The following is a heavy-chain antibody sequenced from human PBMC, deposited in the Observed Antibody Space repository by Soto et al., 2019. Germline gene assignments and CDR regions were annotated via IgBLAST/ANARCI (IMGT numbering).Heavy chain of an antibody. D-gene: IGHD6-13*01. CDR1: GYSFTSYW. CDR3: ARHARMAAAGMGEDV. J-gene: IGHJ6*02. V-gene: IGHV5-10-1*01. CDR2: IDPSDSYT. Sequence: GESLKISCKGSGYSFTSYWISWVRQMPGKGLEWMGRIDPSDSYTNYSPSFQGHVTISADKSISTAYLQWSSLKASDTAMYYCARHARMAAAGMGEDVWGQGTTVTVSS.